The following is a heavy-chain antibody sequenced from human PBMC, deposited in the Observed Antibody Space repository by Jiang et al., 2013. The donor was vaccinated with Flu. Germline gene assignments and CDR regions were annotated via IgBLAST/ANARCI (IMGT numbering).Heavy chain of an antibody. CDR2: ISYDGSNK. CDR1: GFTFSSYG. J-gene: IGHJ6*02. Sequence: QLLESGGGVVQPGRSLRLSCAASGFTFSSYGMHWVRQAPGKELEWVAVISYDGSNKYYADSVKGRFTISRDNSKNTLYLQMNSLRAEDTAVYYCAKRKRRNGMDVWGQGTTVTVSS. CDR3: AKRKRRNGMDV. V-gene: IGHV3-30*18. D-gene: IGHD1-14*01.